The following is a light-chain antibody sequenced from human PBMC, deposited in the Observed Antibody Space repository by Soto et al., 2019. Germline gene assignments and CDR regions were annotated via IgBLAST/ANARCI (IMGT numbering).Light chain of an antibody. CDR1: QSVSSSY. V-gene: IGKV3-20*01. Sequence: EIVLTQSPGTLSLSPGERATLSCRASQSVSSSYLAWYQQKSGQAPRLLIYGASSRATGIPDRFSGSGSGTDFTLTISRLEPEDFAVYYCQQYDISLTFGGGTKVEI. CDR3: QQYDISLT. CDR2: GAS. J-gene: IGKJ4*01.